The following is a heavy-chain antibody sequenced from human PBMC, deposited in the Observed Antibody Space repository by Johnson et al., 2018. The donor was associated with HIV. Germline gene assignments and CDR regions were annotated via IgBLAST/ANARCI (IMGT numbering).Heavy chain of an antibody. D-gene: IGHD6-13*01. CDR2: IKQDGSEK. Sequence: VQLVESGGGLVQPGGSLRLSCAASGFTFSSYWMSWVRQAPGKGLEWVANIKQDGSEKYYVDSVKGRFTISSDTAKNSLYLQMNSLRAEDTAVYYCARGGWVFDAFDIWGQGTMVTVSS. J-gene: IGHJ3*02. V-gene: IGHV3-7*05. CDR1: GFTFSSYW. CDR3: ARGGWVFDAFDI.